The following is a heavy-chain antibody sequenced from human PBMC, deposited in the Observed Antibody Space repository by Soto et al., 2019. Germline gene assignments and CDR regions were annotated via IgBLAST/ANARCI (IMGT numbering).Heavy chain of an antibody. Sequence: SETLSLTCAVYGGSFSGYYWSWMRQPPGKGLEWIGEVNHSGSTNYNPSLKSRVTISVDTSKNQFSLKLSSVTAADTAVYYCARDQRVLRFLEWLPNNAFDIWGQGAMVTVS. J-gene: IGHJ3*02. CDR2: VNHSGST. D-gene: IGHD3-3*01. V-gene: IGHV4-34*01. CDR3: ARDQRVLRFLEWLPNNAFDI. CDR1: GGSFSGYY.